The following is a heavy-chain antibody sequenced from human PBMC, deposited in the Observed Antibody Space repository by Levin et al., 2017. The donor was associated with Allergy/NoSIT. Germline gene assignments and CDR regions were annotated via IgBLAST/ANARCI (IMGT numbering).Heavy chain of an antibody. V-gene: IGHV3-7*01. J-gene: IGHJ4*02. Sequence: ASVKVSCATSGFTFSTYWMSWVRQAPGKGLEWVANIKPDGSEKYYVDSVKGRFTISRDNAKNSLYLQMNSLGVEDTAVYYCARDPGTDFWSGYSDWGQGILVTVSS. CDR3: ARDPGTDFWSGYSD. CDR1: GFTFSTYW. D-gene: IGHD3-3*01. CDR2: IKPDGSEK.